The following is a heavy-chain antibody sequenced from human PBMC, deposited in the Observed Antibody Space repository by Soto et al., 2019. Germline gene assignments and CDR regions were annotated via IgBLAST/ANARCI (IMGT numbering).Heavy chain of an antibody. Sequence: EVQLLESGGGWVQPGGSLRLSRAASGFKFSSYDMNWVRQAPGKGLEWVSGISGSGGTTYYADSVKGRFTISRDNPKNTLYLQMNTLRAEDTAVYYCAKARTAYYYYGMDVWGQGTTVSVSS. J-gene: IGHJ6*02. D-gene: IGHD2-2*01. CDR2: ISGSGGTT. V-gene: IGHV3-23*01. CDR1: GFKFSSYD. CDR3: AKARTAYYYYGMDV.